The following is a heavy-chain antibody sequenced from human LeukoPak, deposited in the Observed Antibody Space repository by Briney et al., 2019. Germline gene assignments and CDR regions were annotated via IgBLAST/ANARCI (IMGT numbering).Heavy chain of an antibody. CDR1: GGSISSYS. CDR3: ARGSPPRRNYDSRGYYSYYFDY. D-gene: IGHD3-22*01. Sequence: SETLSLTCTVSGGSISSYSWSWIRQPAGKGLEWIGRIFASGSTKYNPSLKSRVTMSVETSKKQFSLKLSSVTAADTAVYYCARGSPPRRNYDSRGYYSYYFDYWGQGTLVTVSS. J-gene: IGHJ4*02. CDR2: IFASGST. V-gene: IGHV4-4*07.